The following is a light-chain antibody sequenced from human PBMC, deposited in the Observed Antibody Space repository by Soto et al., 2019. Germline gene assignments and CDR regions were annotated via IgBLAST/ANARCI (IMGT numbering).Light chain of an antibody. J-gene: IGKJ1*01. CDR2: GAS. V-gene: IGKV3-20*01. CDR1: QSVSSSY. CDR3: QQYGSSPIT. Sequence: EIVLTQSPGTLSLSPGERATLSCRASQSVSSSYLAWYQQKPGQAPRLLIYGASSSATGIPDRFSGSGSGTDFTFTISRLEPEDFAVYYCQQYGSSPITFGQGTKVDIK.